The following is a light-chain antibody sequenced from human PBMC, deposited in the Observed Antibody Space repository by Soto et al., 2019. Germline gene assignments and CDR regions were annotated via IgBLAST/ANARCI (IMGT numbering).Light chain of an antibody. V-gene: IGLV1-51*01. Sequence: SVLTQPPSVSAAPGQTVTVSCSGNKSNVGRNYVSWYQQFPGTAPRLLIYDTNKRPSGIPGRFSGSKSGTSATLGITGLQTGDEAIYYCGTWDSRLSGVLFGGGTKLTV. J-gene: IGLJ2*01. CDR3: GTWDSRLSGVL. CDR2: DTN. CDR1: KSNVGRNY.